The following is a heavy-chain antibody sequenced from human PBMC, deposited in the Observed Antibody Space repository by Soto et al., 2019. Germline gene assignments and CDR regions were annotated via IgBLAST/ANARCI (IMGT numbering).Heavy chain of an antibody. V-gene: IGHV3-21*01. CDR2: ISSSSSYI. Sequence: GGSLRLSCAASGFTFSSYSMNWVRQAPGKGLEWVSSISSSSSYIYYADSVKGRFTISRDNAKNSLYLQMNSLRAEDTAVYYCARGKLDYYYYGMDVWGQGTTVTVSS. CDR1: GFTFSSYS. CDR3: ARGKLDYYYYGMDV. J-gene: IGHJ6*02.